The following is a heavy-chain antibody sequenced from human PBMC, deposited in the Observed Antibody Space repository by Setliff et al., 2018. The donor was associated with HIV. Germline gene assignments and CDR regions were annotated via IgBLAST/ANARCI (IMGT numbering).Heavy chain of an antibody. D-gene: IGHD3-10*01. V-gene: IGHV1-69*05. CDR1: GGTFSSYA. CDR2: IIPIFGTA. CDR3: ASPGPNYDGSAFDI. Sequence: SVKVSCKASGGTFSSYAISWVRQAPGQGLEWMGGIIPIFGTANYAQKFQGRVTITTDESTSTAYMELRSLRSEDTAVYYCASPGPNYDGSAFDIWGQGTMVTVSS. J-gene: IGHJ3*02.